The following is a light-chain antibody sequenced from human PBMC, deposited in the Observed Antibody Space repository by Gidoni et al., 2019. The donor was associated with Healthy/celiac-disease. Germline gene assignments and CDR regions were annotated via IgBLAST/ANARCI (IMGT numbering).Light chain of an antibody. Sequence: SYELTQPPSVSVSPRQTASITCSGDKLGDKYACWYQQKPGPSPVLVIYQDSKRPSGIPERFSGSNSGNTATLTISGTQAMDEADYYCQAWDSSTVVFGGGTKLTVL. CDR2: QDS. CDR1: KLGDKY. J-gene: IGLJ2*01. V-gene: IGLV3-1*01. CDR3: QAWDSSTVV.